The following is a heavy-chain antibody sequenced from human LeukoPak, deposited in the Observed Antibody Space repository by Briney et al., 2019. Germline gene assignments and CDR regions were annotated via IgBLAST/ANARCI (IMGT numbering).Heavy chain of an antibody. V-gene: IGHV4-59*01. J-gene: IGHJ4*02. D-gene: IGHD4-11*01. CDR3: ARVLADYSNSRVFDY. Sequence: SETLSLTCTVSGGSISNYFWSWIRQPPGKGLDWIGYIYYSGSTNYNPSLKSRVTISVDTSKNQFSPKLSSVTAADTAVYYCARVLADYSNSRVFDYWGQGTPVTVSS. CDR2: IYYSGST. CDR1: GGSISNYF.